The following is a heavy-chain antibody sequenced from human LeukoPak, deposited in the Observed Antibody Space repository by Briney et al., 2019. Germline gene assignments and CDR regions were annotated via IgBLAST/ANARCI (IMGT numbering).Heavy chain of an antibody. CDR1: GYTFTNSY. D-gene: IGHD2-2*02. CDR3: ARGIWSDCSSTSCYRRTGRLNWFDP. Sequence: ASVKVSCKASGYTFTNSYIHWVRQAPGQVLEWMGLINPDGGNTNYAQNFQGRVTLTRDTSTSTVYMELSRLRSDDTAVYYCARGIWSDCSSTSCYRRTGRLNWFDPWGQGTLVTVSS. V-gene: IGHV1-46*01. J-gene: IGHJ5*02. CDR2: INPDGGNT.